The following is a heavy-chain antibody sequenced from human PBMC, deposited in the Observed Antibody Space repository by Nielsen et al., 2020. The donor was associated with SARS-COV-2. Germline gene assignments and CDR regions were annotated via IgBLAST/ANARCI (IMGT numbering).Heavy chain of an antibody. CDR2: ISGSGGST. V-gene: IGHV3-23*01. D-gene: IGHD3-10*01. J-gene: IGHJ3*02. Sequence: GGSLRLSCAASGFTFSSYAMSWVRQAPGKGLEWVSAISGSGGSTYYADSVKGRFTISRDNSKNTLYLQMNSLRAEDTAVYYCARDLRFGELPYDIWGQGTMVTVSS. CDR3: ARDLRFGELPYDI. CDR1: GFTFSSYA.